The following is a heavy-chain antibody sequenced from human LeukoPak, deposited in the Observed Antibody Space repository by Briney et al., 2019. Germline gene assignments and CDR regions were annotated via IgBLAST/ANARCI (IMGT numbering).Heavy chain of an antibody. D-gene: IGHD3-10*01. CDR1: GFTFSSYA. CDR2: ISCSGDT. Sequence: PGGSLRLSCAASGFTFSSYAMSWVRQAPGKGLEWVSNISCSGDTHYADSLEGRFTISRDNSKNTLYLQMNSLRAGYTAVYYCAKARGSGSSAPGSYWGQGTLVTVSS. V-gene: IGHV3-23*01. J-gene: IGHJ4*02. CDR3: AKARGSGSSAPGSY.